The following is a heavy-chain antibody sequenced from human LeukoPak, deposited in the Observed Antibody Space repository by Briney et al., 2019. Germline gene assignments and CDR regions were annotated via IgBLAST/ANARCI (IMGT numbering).Heavy chain of an antibody. J-gene: IGHJ4*02. V-gene: IGHV4-39*01. Sequence: PSETLSLTCTVSGGSIGSSSYYWGWIRQPPGKGLEWIGSIFRTGSTYYTASLKSRVSISVDTSKNQFSLKLSSVTAADTAVYYCARTEKNYYDSSGKVYYFDYWGQGTLVTVSS. CDR2: IFRTGST. D-gene: IGHD3-22*01. CDR1: GGSIGSSSYY. CDR3: ARTEKNYYDSSGKVYYFDY.